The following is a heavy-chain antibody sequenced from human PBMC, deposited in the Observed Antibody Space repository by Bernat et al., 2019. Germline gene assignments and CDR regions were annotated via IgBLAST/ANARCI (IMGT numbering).Heavy chain of an antibody. CDR2: ISSSSSYT. CDR3: AREMATIRNYGMDV. CDR1: GFTFSDYY. Sequence: QVQLVESGGGLVKPGGSLRLSCAASGFTFSDYYMSWIRQAPGKGLEWVSYISSSSSYTNYADSVKGRFTISRDNAKNSLYLQMNSLRAEDTAVYYCAREMATIRNYGMDVWGQGTTVTVSS. D-gene: IGHD5-12*01. J-gene: IGHJ6*02. V-gene: IGHV3-11*05.